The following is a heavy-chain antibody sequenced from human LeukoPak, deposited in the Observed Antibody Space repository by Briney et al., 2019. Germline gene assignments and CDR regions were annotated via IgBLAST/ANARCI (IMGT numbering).Heavy chain of an antibody. V-gene: IGHV1-18*01. CDR1: GYTFTSYD. CDR2: MNPNNGNT. D-gene: IGHD6-19*01. Sequence: ASVKVSCKASGYTFTSYDINWVRQATGQGLEWMGWMNPNNGNTNYAQRLQGRVTMTTDTSTSTAYMELRSLRSDDTAVYYCARDLRYSSGWYGPGWFDPWGQGTLVTVSS. CDR3: ARDLRYSSGWYGPGWFDP. J-gene: IGHJ5*02.